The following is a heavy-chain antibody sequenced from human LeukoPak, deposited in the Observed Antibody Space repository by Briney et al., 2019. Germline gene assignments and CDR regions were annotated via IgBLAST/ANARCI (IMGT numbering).Heavy chain of an antibody. CDR1: GYTFTGYY. CDR3: AKEFLDYDIAVEDWFDP. D-gene: IGHD3-9*01. CDR2: INPNSGGT. J-gene: IGHJ5*02. V-gene: IGHV1-2*02. Sequence: GASVKVSCKASGYTFTGYYMHWVRRAPGQGLEWMGWINPNSGGTNYAQKFQGRVTMTRDTSISTAYMELSRLRSDDTAVYYCAKEFLDYDIAVEDWFDPWGQGTLVTVSS.